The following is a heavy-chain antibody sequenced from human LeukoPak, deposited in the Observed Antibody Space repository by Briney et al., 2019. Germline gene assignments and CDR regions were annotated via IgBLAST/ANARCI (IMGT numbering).Heavy chain of an antibody. J-gene: IGHJ1*01. CDR2: ISGRGDIT. Sequence: PGGSLRLSCAASGFTSSSYAMTWVRQAPGKGLEGVSAISGRGDITYYADSVKGRFTFSRDNSKNTLYLQMNSLRAEDTAVYYCAKEEGYYYDSGGYYVEYFQHWGQGTLVTVSS. D-gene: IGHD3-22*01. V-gene: IGHV3-23*01. CDR3: AKEEGYYYDSGGYYVEYFQH. CDR1: GFTSSSYA.